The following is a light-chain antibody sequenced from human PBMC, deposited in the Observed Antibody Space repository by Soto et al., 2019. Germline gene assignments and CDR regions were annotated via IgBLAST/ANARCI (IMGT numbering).Light chain of an antibody. J-gene: IGKJ2*01. CDR3: QQYNTHPYT. V-gene: IGKV1-5*03. CDR2: KAS. CDR1: QSIHSW. Sequence: DFQMTQSPSTLSASVGDRVTITCRASQSIHSWLAWYQQKPGRTPKLLIYKASTLESGVPSRFSGSGSGTEFTLTISSMQPDDFATYYCQQYNTHPYTVGQGTKVDIK.